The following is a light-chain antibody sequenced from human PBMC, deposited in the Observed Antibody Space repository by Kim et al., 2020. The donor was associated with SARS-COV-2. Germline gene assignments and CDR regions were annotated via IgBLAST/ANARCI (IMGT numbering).Light chain of an antibody. V-gene: IGKV3-15*01. Sequence: SVSPGETVTLSCGASQSVSSNLAWYRQIPGQAPTLLVYGASTRATGMPARFSGSGSGTEFTLTISSLQSEDFAFYYCQQYNNWPHSFGQGTKLEI. CDR3: QQYNNWPHS. J-gene: IGKJ2*03. CDR1: QSVSSN. CDR2: GAS.